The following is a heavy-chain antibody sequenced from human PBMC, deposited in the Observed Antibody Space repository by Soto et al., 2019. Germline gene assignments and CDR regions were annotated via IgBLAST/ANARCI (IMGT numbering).Heavy chain of an antibody. J-gene: IGHJ4*02. V-gene: IGHV3-23*01. CDR1: GFTFSNYD. Sequence: GGSLRLSCAASGFTFSNYDMSWVRQAPGKGLDWVSSITGSGDITFHADSVKGRFTVSIDNSKNTLFLQMNSLRAEDTAVYYCAIRDSPYYYDYWGQGTLVTVFS. D-gene: IGHD3-10*01. CDR3: AIRDSPYYYDY. CDR2: ITGSGDIT.